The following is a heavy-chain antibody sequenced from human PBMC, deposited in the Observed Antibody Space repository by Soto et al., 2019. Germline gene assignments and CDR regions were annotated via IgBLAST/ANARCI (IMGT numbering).Heavy chain of an antibody. Sequence: EVQLVQSGAEVQKPGESMKISCKGSGYSFTSYWIGWVRQMPWKGLEWMGIIYPGDSDTRYSPSFQGKVTISADKSISTAYLQWSSLKASDTAMYDCARNFPAIAAADMEYWGQGTLVTVSS. CDR1: GYSFTSYW. CDR3: ARNFPAIAAADMEY. CDR2: IYPGDSDT. V-gene: IGHV5-51*01. D-gene: IGHD6-13*01. J-gene: IGHJ4*02.